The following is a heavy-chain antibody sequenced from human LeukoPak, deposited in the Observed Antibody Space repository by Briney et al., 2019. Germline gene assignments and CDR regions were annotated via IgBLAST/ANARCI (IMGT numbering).Heavy chain of an antibody. CDR1: GFTFNNYA. J-gene: IGHJ3*02. Sequence: GGSLRLSCTASGFTFNNYAIDWVRQAPGKGLEWVAVIGADGNAKDYAHSVEGRFSISRDNSKNTLSLLMNSLTNEDTAVYYCGKEGDSSGHCGVFDIWGQGTMVTVSS. V-gene: IGHV3-30*04. D-gene: IGHD3-22*01. CDR3: GKEGDSSGHCGVFDI. CDR2: IGADGNAK.